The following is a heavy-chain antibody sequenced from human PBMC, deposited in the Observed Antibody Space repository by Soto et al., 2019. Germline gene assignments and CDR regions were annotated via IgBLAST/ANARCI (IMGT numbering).Heavy chain of an antibody. J-gene: IGHJ4*02. CDR3: ARHGKHSSGWYHAEIEPQFDY. V-gene: IGHV4-59*08. Sequence: SETLSLTCTVSGGSISSYYWSWIRQPPGKGLEWIGYIYYSGSTNYNPSLKSRVTISVDTSKNQFSLKLSSVTAADTAVYYCARHGKHSSGWYHAEIEPQFDYWGQGTLVTVSS. CDR1: GGSISSYY. D-gene: IGHD6-19*01. CDR2: IYYSGST.